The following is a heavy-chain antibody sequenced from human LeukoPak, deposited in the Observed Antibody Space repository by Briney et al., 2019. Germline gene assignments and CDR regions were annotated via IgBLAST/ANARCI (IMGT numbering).Heavy chain of an antibody. Sequence: SVKVSCKASGGTFSSYAISWVRQAPGQGLEWMGGIIPIFGTANYAQKFQGRVTITTDESTSTAYMELSSLRSEDTAVYYCARGTYYYDSSAVGFLYYFDYWGQGTLVTVSS. CDR3: ARGTYYYDSSAVGFLYYFDY. V-gene: IGHV1-69*05. D-gene: IGHD3-22*01. J-gene: IGHJ4*02. CDR2: IIPIFGTA. CDR1: GGTFSSYA.